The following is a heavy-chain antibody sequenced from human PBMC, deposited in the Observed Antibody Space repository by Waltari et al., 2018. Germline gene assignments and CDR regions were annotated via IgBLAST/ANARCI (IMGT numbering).Heavy chain of an antibody. CDR1: AGTFRSYP. CDR2: IIPIFGTA. J-gene: IGHJ3*02. V-gene: IGHV1-69*12. Sequence: QVLLLQSGAVVKKPGSSVKVSCKASAGTFRSYPISWLLRAPVQWLEWMGGIIPIFGTANYAQKFQGRVTITADESTSTAYMELSSLRSEDTAVYYCALGCSSTSCHGRGAFDIWGQGTMVTVSS. CDR3: ALGCSSTSCHGRGAFDI. D-gene: IGHD2-2*01.